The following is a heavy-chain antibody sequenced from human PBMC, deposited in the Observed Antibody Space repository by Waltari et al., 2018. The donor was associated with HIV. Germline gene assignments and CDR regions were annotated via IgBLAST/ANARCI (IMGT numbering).Heavy chain of an antibody. J-gene: IGHJ4*02. D-gene: IGHD1-26*01. CDR3: ANTRVGDFDY. Sequence: QVLLVQSGAEVKRPGASVMISCEASGYPFTSYYMNWVRQVPGLGLEWMGVINPNSGTSTYAQKVRGRVTMTRDLSTRTYYLELSNLKSDDTAVYFCANTRVGDFDYWGQGTQVTVS. V-gene: IGHV1-46*03. CDR2: INPNSGTS. CDR1: GYPFTSYY.